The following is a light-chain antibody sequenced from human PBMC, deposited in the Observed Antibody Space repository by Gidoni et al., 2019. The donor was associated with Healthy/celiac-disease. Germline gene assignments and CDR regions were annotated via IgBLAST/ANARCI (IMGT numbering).Light chain of an antibody. CDR1: QGISSY. CDR3: RQLNSYPFT. CDR2: AAS. J-gene: IGKJ5*01. V-gene: IGKV1-9*01. Sequence: DVQLTQSPSFLSASVGDRVTITCRASQGISSYLAWYQHKPGKAPKLLIYAASTLQSGVPSRFSGSGSGTEFTLTISSLQPDDFAAYYCRQLNSYPFTFGQGTRLEIK.